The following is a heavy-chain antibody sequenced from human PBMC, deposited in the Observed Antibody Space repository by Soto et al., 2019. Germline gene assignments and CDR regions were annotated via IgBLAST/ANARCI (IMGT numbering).Heavy chain of an antibody. V-gene: IGHV3-48*03. CDR3: SYGGSCDS. Sequence: EVQLVESGAGLVQPGGSLRLSCAASGCSFNTYEMNWVRQAPGKGLEWVSYISSSGSTTYYADNVKGRFTVSRDNGKNSLYLQMSRLRAEYTAVYYFSYGGSCDSWGQGTQVTVSS. CDR2: ISSSGSTT. CDR1: GCSFNTYE. D-gene: IGHD1-26*01. J-gene: IGHJ4*02.